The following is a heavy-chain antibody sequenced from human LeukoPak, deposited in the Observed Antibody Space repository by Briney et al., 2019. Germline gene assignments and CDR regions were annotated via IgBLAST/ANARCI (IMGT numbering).Heavy chain of an antibody. CDR2: ISGSGGST. D-gene: IGHD1-26*01. J-gene: IGHJ3*01. CDR1: GFTFSSYA. Sequence: PGGSLRLSCAASGFTFSSYAMSWVRQAPGKGLEWVSAISGSGGSTYYADSVKGRFTISRDNSKNTLYLQMNSLRAEDTAVYYCAKDLVRGGSYLIDAFDVWGQGTMVTVSS. CDR3: AKDLVRGGSYLIDAFDV. V-gene: IGHV3-23*01.